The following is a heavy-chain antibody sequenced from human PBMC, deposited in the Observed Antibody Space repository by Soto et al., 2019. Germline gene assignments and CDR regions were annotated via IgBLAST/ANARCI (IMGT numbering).Heavy chain of an antibody. D-gene: IGHD6-13*01. CDR3: THLHSSSWYEPSYYYYYGMDV. V-gene: IGHV3-15*07. J-gene: IGHJ6*02. CDR2: IKSKTDGGTT. Sequence: GGSLRLSCAASGFTFSNAWMNWVRQAPGKGLEWVGRIKSKTDGGTTDYAAPVKGRFTISRDDSKNTLYLQMNSLKTEDTAVYYCTHLHSSSWYEPSYYYYYGMDVWGQGTTVTVSS. CDR1: GFTFSNAW.